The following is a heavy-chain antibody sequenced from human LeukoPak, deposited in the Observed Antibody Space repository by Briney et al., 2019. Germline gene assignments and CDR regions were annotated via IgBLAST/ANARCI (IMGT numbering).Heavy chain of an antibody. CDR1: GFTFSSYA. Sequence: PGGSLRLSCAASGFTFSSYAMSWVRQAPGKGLEWVSAISGSGGSTYYADSVKGRLTISRDNSKNTLYLQMNSLRAEDTAVYYCAKSSSSSWYSGGYWGQGTLVTVSS. J-gene: IGHJ4*02. D-gene: IGHD6-13*01. CDR3: AKSSSSSWYSGGY. CDR2: ISGSGGST. V-gene: IGHV3-23*01.